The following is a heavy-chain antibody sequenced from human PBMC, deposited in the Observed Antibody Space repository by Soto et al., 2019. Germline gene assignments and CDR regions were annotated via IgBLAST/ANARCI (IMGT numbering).Heavy chain of an antibody. V-gene: IGHV1-18*04. J-gene: IGHJ3*01. CDR1: GYTFTRHG. D-gene: IGHD1-20*01. CDR2: ISVFSGNT. Sequence: QVQLVQSGETVKEPGASMKVSCVASGYTFTRHGFSWVRQAPGQGLEWMGWISVFSGNTKFAQRFHDRVTLTTDTSTTTAHMELRSLTSDDTATYYCVRDTGPYNEHYDALNLWGQGTGVTVSS. CDR3: VRDTGPYNEHYDALNL.